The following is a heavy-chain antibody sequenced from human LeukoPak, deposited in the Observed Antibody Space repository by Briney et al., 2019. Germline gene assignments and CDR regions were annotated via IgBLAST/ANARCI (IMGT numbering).Heavy chain of an antibody. J-gene: IGHJ4*02. CDR1: GGSISSSSNF. CDR3: AKQQLVRCFDY. CDR2: IFYSGST. D-gene: IGHD6-13*01. Sequence: SETLSLTCTVSGGSISSSSNFWAWIRQPPGKGLEWIGSIFYSGSTYYNPSLKSRVTISVDTSKTQFSLKLSSVTAADTAVYYCAKQQLVRCFDYWGQGTLVTVSS. V-gene: IGHV4-39*01.